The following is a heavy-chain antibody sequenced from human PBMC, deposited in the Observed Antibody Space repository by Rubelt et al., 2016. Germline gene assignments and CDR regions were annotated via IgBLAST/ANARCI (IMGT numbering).Heavy chain of an antibody. D-gene: IGHD6-13*01. J-gene: IGHJ6*02. CDR1: GDSVSRNSAA. V-gene: IGHV6-1*01. CDR2: TYYRTKWYT. CDR3: ARAAAAFHGMDV. Sequence: QVQLQQSGPGLVKPSQTLSLTCAISGDSVSRNSAAWNWIRQAPSRGLEWLGRTYYRTKWYTDYAVSVTSRLTINPATSKNQFSLQLNSVTPEDTAVYYCARAAAAFHGMDVWGQGTTVTVSS.